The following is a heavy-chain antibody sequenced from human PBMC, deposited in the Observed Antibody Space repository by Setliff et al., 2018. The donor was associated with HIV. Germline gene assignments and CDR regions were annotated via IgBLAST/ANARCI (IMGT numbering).Heavy chain of an antibody. D-gene: IGHD3-10*01. V-gene: IGHV1-18*01. CDR3: ARDGGYYYYMDV. CDR1: GYSFIRNG. Sequence: GASVKVSCKTSGYSFIRNGISWVRQAPGQGLEWMGWISAYNGNTNYAQKLQGRGTMTTDTSTNTAYMELKSLRSDDTAVYYCARDGGYYYYMDVWGKGTTVTVSS. J-gene: IGHJ6*03. CDR2: ISAYNGNT.